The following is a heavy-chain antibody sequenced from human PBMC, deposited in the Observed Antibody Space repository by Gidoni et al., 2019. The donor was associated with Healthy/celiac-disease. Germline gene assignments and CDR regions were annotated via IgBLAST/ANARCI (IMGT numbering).Heavy chain of an antibody. Sequence: QVQLVQSGSELKKPGASVKVSCKASGYTFTSYAMNWVRQAPGQGLEWMGWINTNTGNPTYAQGFTGRFVFSLDTSVSTAYLQISSLKAEDTAVYYCARDSYDSSGYYLGLYYYYYMDVWGKGTTVTVSS. CDR1: GYTFTSYA. V-gene: IGHV7-4-1*02. D-gene: IGHD3-22*01. CDR2: INTNTGNP. CDR3: ARDSYDSSGYYLGLYYYYYMDV. J-gene: IGHJ6*03.